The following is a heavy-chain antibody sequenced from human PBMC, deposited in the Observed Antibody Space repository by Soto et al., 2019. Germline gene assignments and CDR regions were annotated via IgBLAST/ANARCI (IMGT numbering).Heavy chain of an antibody. CDR1: GFPFSTYC. V-gene: IGHV3-30*18. J-gene: IGHJ4*02. Sequence: SLILSCSASGFPFSTYCMHWVRQAPGKGLEWVAAMSYDGTKEYYVDSVKGRFTISRDNSRNTLFLQLNSLRAEDTAVYYCAKEYGSTWIDHWGQGTLVTVSS. D-gene: IGHD6-13*01. CDR2: MSYDGTKE. CDR3: AKEYGSTWIDH.